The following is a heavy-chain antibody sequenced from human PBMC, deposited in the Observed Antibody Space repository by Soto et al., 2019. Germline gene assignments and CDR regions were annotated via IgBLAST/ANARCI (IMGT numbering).Heavy chain of an antibody. D-gene: IGHD5-18*01. CDR2: IIPIFGTA. J-gene: IGHJ4*02. CDR1: GGTFSSYA. V-gene: IGHV1-69*13. Sequence: ASVKVSCKASGGTFSSYAISWVRQAPGQGLEWMGGIIPIFGTANYAQKFQGRVTITADESTSTAYMELSSLRSEDTAVYYCARGRTGYSYGPVDYWGQGTLVTVSS. CDR3: ARGRTGYSYGPVDY.